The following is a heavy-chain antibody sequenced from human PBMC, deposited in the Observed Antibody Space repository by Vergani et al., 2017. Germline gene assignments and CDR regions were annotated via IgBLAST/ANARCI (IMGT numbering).Heavy chain of an antibody. Sequence: QVQLVQSGAEVKKPGSSVKVSCKASGGTFSSYAISWVRQAPGQGLEWMGGIIPIFGTANYAQKFQGRVTITADESTSTAYMELSSMRSEDTAVYYCAVDDVLRYFDWLYYYGMDFWGQGTTVTVSS. CDR2: IIPIFGTA. D-gene: IGHD3-9*01. J-gene: IGHJ6*02. V-gene: IGHV1-69*01. CDR1: GGTFSSYA. CDR3: AVDDVLRYFDWLYYYGMDF.